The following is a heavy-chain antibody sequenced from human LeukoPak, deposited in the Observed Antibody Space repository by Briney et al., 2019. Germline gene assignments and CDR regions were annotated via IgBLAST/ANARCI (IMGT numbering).Heavy chain of an antibody. Sequence: GASVKVSCKASGYTFTGYYMHWVRQAPGQGLEWMGWINPNSGGTNYAQKFQGRVTMTRDTSISTAYMELSRLRSDDTAVYYRARDKQWHYYYYYYMDVWGKGTTVTVSS. J-gene: IGHJ6*03. CDR3: ARDKQWHYYYYYYMDV. V-gene: IGHV1-2*02. CDR2: INPNSGGT. D-gene: IGHD6-19*01. CDR1: GYTFTGYY.